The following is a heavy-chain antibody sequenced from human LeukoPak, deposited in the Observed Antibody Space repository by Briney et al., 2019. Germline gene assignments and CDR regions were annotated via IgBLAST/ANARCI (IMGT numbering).Heavy chain of an antibody. CDR1: GGTFSSYA. V-gene: IGHV1-69*04. Sequence: SVKVSCKASGGTFSSYAISWVRQAPGQGLEWMGRIIPILGLANYAQKFQGRVTITADKSTSTAYMELSSLRSEDTAVYYCARLVATLDDAFDIWGQGTMVTVSS. CDR3: ARLVATLDDAFDI. D-gene: IGHD5-12*01. J-gene: IGHJ3*02. CDR2: IIPILGLA.